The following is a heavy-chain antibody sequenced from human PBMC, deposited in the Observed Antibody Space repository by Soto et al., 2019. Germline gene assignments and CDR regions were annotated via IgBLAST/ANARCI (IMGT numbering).Heavy chain of an antibody. J-gene: IGHJ4*02. CDR3: ARDSEVGYCSGGSCYLLDY. Sequence: GPSLRRSGAASGFTFSSYGMHWVRQAPGKGLEWVAVIWYDGSNKYYADSVKGRFAISRDNSKNTLYLQMNSLRAEDTAVYYCARDSEVGYCSGGSCYLLDYWGQGTLVTVSS. D-gene: IGHD2-15*01. CDR2: IWYDGSNK. V-gene: IGHV3-33*01. CDR1: GFTFSSYG.